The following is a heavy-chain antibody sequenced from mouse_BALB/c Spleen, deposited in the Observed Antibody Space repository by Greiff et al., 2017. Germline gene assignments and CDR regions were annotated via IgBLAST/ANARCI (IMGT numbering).Heavy chain of an antibody. D-gene: IGHD4-1*01. CDR3: ARNGNWEGGAWFAY. V-gene: IGHV2-2*02. Sequence: VQLQQSGPGLVQPSQSLSITCTVSGFSLTSYGVHWVRQSPGKGLEWLGVIWSGGSTDYNAAFISRLSISKDNSKSQVFFKMNSLQANDTAIYYCARNGNWEGGAWFAYWGQGTLVTVSA. CDR2: IWSGGST. J-gene: IGHJ3*01. CDR1: GFSLTSYG.